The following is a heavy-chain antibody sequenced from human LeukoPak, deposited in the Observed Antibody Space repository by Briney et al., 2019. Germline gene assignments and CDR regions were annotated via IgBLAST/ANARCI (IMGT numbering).Heavy chain of an antibody. D-gene: IGHD2-2*01. V-gene: IGHV3-21*01. Sequence: GGSLRLSCAASEFTFSRYSMNWVRQAPGKGLEWVSSISDTGYYIYYADSVKGRFTISRDNAKNSLFLQMNNLRAEDTAVYYCANHLACGSTTCPSFDSWGQGTLVTVSS. CDR3: ANHLACGSTTCPSFDS. J-gene: IGHJ4*02. CDR2: ISDTGYYI. CDR1: EFTFSRYS.